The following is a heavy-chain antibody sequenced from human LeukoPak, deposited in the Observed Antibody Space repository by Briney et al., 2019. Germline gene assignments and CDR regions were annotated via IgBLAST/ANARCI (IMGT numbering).Heavy chain of an antibody. CDR1: GFTFSSYA. Sequence: GRSLRLSCAASGFTFSSYAMHWVRQAPGKGLEWVAVISYDGSIKYYADSVKGRFTTSRDNSKNMLYLQMNSLSAEDTAVYYCAREGSYSSGRYNWFDPWGQGTLATVSS. CDR2: ISYDGSIK. CDR3: AREGSYSSGRYNWFDP. D-gene: IGHD6-19*01. V-gene: IGHV3-30-3*01. J-gene: IGHJ5*02.